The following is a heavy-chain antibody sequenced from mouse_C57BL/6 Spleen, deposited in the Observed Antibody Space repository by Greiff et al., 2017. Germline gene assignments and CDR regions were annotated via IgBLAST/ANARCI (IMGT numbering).Heavy chain of an antibody. D-gene: IGHD4-1*01. J-gene: IGHJ2*01. CDR3: ARNREDWFDY. CDR1: GFTFSSYA. V-gene: IGHV5-4*03. Sequence: EVKLMESGGGLVKPGGSLKLSCAASGFTFSSYAMSWVRQTPEKRLEWVATISDGGSSTYYPDNVKGRFTISKDNAKNNLYLQMRHLKSEDTAMYYCARNREDWFDYWGQGTTLTVSS. CDR2: ISDGGSST.